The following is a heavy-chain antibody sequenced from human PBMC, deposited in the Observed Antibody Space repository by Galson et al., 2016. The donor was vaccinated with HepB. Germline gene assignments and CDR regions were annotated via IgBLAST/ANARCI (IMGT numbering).Heavy chain of an antibody. CDR1: GMTFSDSY. CDR2: ISSASATF. V-gene: IGHV3-11*01. J-gene: IGHJ4*02. CDR3: ANDQKPRGFDY. D-gene: IGHD3-10*01. Sequence: SLRLSCAASGMTFSDSYMRWIRQPPGRGLEWVAYISSASATFSHADSVRGRITISRDNRRCLLFLERNSLRAEDTALYYCANDQKPRGFDYWGQGTLVTVSS.